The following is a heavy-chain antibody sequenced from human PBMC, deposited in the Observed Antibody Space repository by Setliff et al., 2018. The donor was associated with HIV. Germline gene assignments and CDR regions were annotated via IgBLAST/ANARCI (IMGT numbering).Heavy chain of an antibody. CDR1: GGSISTSNW. V-gene: IGHV4-28*03. D-gene: IGHD6-13*01. CDR3: ARESLAVGTRWFDP. J-gene: IGHJ5*02. Sequence: KTSETLSLTCTVSGGSISTSNWWGWIRQTPGKGLEWIGYIYYSGSTNYNPSLKSRVTMSLDTSKNQFSLKLSSVTAADTAIYYCARESLAVGTRWFDPWGQGTLVTVSS. CDR2: IYYSGST.